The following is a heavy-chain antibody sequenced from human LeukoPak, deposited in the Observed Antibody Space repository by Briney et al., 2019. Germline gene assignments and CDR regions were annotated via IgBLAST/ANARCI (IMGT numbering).Heavy chain of an antibody. D-gene: IGHD3-10*01. Sequence: SETLSLTCAVYGGSFSGYYWSWIRQPPGKGLEWIGEINHSGSTYYNPSLKGRVTISVDTSKSQFSLKLSSVTAADTAVYYCARAKFLGSTIITMAWFDPWGQGTLVTVSS. CDR3: ARAKFLGSTIITMAWFDP. CDR2: INHSGST. CDR1: GGSFSGYY. V-gene: IGHV4-34*01. J-gene: IGHJ5*02.